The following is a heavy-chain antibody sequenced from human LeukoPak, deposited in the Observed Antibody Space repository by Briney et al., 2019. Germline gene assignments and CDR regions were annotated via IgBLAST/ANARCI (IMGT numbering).Heavy chain of an antibody. Sequence: PGGSLRLSCAASGISFNNYGMSWVRQAPGKGLEWVSSISNGGHHTYYADSVRGRFTISRDNSKNTLYLQMDSLRAADTAVYYCAKVISSYSGYDSYWGQGTLVTVSP. CDR1: GISFNNYG. V-gene: IGHV3-23*01. J-gene: IGHJ4*02. CDR3: AKVISSYSGYDSY. CDR2: ISNGGHHT. D-gene: IGHD5-12*01.